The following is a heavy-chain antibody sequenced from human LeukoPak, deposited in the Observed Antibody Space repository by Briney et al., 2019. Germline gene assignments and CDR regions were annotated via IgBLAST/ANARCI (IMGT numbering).Heavy chain of an antibody. V-gene: IGHV1-69*13. D-gene: IGHD3-10*01. CDR1: GYTFTSYD. CDR2: IIPIFGTA. J-gene: IGHJ5*02. Sequence: GASVKVSCKASGYTFTSYDINWVRQATGQGLEWMGGIIPIFGTAIYAQKFQGRVTITADESTSTAYMELSSLRSEDTAVYYCARAPYGSGPNWFDPWGQGTLVTVSS. CDR3: ARAPYGSGPNWFDP.